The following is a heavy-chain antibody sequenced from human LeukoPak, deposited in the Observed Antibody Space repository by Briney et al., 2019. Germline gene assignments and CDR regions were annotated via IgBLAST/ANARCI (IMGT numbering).Heavy chain of an antibody. D-gene: IGHD4-17*01. J-gene: IGHJ4*02. V-gene: IGHV4-34*01. CDR3: TRMTTGHDY. Sequence: PSETLSLTCAVSGVSFNDYYWSWVRQTPGKGLEWIGEIDHSGYTNDSPSLKSRVTLSIDTSRKQFSLNLRSVTVADTGIYYCTRMTTGHDYWGQGTLVTVSS. CDR2: IDHSGYT. CDR1: GVSFNDYY.